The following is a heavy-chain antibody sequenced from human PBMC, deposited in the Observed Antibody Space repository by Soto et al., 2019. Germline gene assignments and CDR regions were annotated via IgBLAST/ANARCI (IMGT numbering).Heavy chain of an antibody. D-gene: IGHD6-19*01. J-gene: IGHJ6*02. CDR3: ARDGAWLGLSDYYYGMDV. V-gene: IGHV3-30-3*01. CDR1: GFTFSSYA. Sequence: HPGGSLRLSCAASGFTFSSYAMHWVRQAPGKGLEWVAVISYDGSNKYYADSVKGRFTISRDNSKNTLYLQMNSLRAEDTAVYYCARDGAWLGLSDYYYGMDVWGQGTTVTVSS. CDR2: ISYDGSNK.